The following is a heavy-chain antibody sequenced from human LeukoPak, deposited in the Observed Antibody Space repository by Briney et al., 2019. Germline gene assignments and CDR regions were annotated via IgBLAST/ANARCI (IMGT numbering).Heavy chain of an antibody. CDR1: GFTFSTFA. CDR2: IFPSGGEI. J-gene: IGHJ5*02. V-gene: IGHV3-21*04. D-gene: IGHD3-10*01. CDR3: ARNWGVRGEWFDR. Sequence: PGGSLRLSCAASGFTFSTFAMIWVRQPPGKGLEWVSSIFPSGGEIHYADSVRGRFTISRDNAKNSLYLQMNSLRAEDTAVYYCARNWGVRGEWFDRWGQGTLVTVHS.